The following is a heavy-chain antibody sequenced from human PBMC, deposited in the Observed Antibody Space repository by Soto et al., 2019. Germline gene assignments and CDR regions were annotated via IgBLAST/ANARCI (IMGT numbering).Heavy chain of an antibody. Sequence: QVQLQQWGAGLLKPSETLSLTCAVYGGSFSGYYWSWIRQPPGKGLEWIGEINHSGSTNYNPSLKSRVTISVDTSKNQFSLKLSSVTAADTAVYYCATPAGRHDYGASWGQGTLVTVSS. J-gene: IGHJ4*02. CDR2: INHSGST. V-gene: IGHV4-34*01. CDR1: GGSFSGYY. CDR3: ATPAGRHDYGAS. D-gene: IGHD4-17*01.